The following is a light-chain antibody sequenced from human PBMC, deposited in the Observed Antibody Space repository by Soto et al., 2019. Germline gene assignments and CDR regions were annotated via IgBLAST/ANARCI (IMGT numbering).Light chain of an antibody. CDR3: SSFASSNTCV. Sequence: QSALTQPPSASGSPGQSVTISCHGTSRDVGAYNYVSWYQQHAGKAPKLVIYEVTQRPSGVPDRFSGSKSANTASLTVYGLQAEDEADYYCSSFASSNTCVFGVGTKLNVL. V-gene: IGLV2-8*01. J-gene: IGLJ3*02. CDR2: EVT. CDR1: SRDVGAYNY.